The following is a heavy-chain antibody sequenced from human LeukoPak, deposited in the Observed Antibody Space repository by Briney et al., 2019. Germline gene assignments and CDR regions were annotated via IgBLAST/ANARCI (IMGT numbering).Heavy chain of an antibody. V-gene: IGHV3-23*01. CDR3: ARDGGSSGSYPY. J-gene: IGHJ4*02. CDR2: ISGSGGST. D-gene: IGHD1-26*01. CDR1: GFTLSSYA. Sequence: GGSLRLSCAASGFTLSSYAMSWVRQAPGKGLEWVSAISGSGGSTYYADSVKGRFTISRDKAKNSLYLQMNSLRAEDTALYYCARDGGSSGSYPYWGQGILVTVSS.